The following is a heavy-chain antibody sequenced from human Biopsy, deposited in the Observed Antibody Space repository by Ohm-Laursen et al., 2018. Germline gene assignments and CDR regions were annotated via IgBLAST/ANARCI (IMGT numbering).Heavy chain of an antibody. CDR1: GGSISGSS. CDR2: ISYSGST. D-gene: IGHD3-16*01. Sequence: SETLSLTWTVSGGSISGSSWSWIRQAPGRGLEWVGYISYSGSTSNNPSLKSRITISVDTSKNQISLKVTSVTAADTAVYYCARAVDYYDPYYYYGLDVWGQGTTVTVSS. V-gene: IGHV4-59*08. J-gene: IGHJ6*02. CDR3: ARAVDYYDPYYYYGLDV.